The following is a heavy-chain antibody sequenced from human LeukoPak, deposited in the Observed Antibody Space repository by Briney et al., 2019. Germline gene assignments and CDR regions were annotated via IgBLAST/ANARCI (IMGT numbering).Heavy chain of an antibody. CDR2: INHSGST. CDR1: GGSFSGYY. CDR3: ASRNDILTGYVFDF. J-gene: IGHJ4*02. D-gene: IGHD3-9*01. Sequence: SETLSLTCAVYGGSFSGYYWSWIRQPPGKGLKWIGEINHSGSTNYNPSLKSRVTISVDTSKNQFSLKLTSVTAADTAVYYCASRNDILTGYVFDFWGQGTLVTVSS. V-gene: IGHV4-34*01.